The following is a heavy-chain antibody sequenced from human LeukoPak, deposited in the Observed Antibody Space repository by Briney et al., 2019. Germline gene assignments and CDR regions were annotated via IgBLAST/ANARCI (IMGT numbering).Heavy chain of an antibody. V-gene: IGHV3-21*01. Sequence: PGGSLRLSCAASGFTFSTYTMNWVRQAPGKGLEWVSSISSSSSYIYYADSVKGRFTISRDNAKNSLYLQMNSLRAEDAALYYCARSYASGTYTGFDYWGQGTLVTVSS. J-gene: IGHJ4*02. CDR2: ISSSSSYI. CDR1: GFTFSTYT. CDR3: ARSYASGTYTGFDY. D-gene: IGHD3-10*01.